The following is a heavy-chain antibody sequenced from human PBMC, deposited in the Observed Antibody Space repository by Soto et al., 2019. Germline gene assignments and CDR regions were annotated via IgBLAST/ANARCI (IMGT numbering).Heavy chain of an antibody. J-gene: IGHJ6*02. V-gene: IGHV4-34*01. CDR1: GGSFSGYY. Sequence: SETLSLTCAVYGGSFSGYYWSWIRQPPGKGLEWIGEINHSGSTNYNPSLKSRVTISVDTSKNQFSLKLSSVTAADTAVYYCARGWKYYYGSGSLGPSYGMDVWGQGTTVTVSS. CDR3: ARGWKYYYGSGSLGPSYGMDV. D-gene: IGHD3-10*01. CDR2: INHSGST.